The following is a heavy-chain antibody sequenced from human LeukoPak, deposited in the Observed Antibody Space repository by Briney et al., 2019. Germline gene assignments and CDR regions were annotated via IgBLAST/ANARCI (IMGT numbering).Heavy chain of an antibody. CDR1: GGSISSYF. Sequence: SETLSLTCTVSGGSISSYFCTWLRHPAGKGLEWIGRIHTSGSTNYNPSLKSRVTMSVDTSKNQFSLKLSSVTAADTAVYYCARDAEGHGNYFDYWGQGALVTVSS. CDR2: IHTSGST. V-gene: IGHV4-4*07. D-gene: IGHD4-17*01. J-gene: IGHJ4*02. CDR3: ARDAEGHGNYFDY.